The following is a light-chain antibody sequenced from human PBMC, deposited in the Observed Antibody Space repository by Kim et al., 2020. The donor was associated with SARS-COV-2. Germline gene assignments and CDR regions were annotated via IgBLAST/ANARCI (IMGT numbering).Light chain of an antibody. CDR3: CSYAGSYTFV. V-gene: IGLV2-11*01. J-gene: IGLJ1*01. CDR1: SSDVGGYTY. CDR2: DVS. Sequence: GQSVSISCTGASSDVGGYTYVSWYHQHPGKAPKLMIYDVSKRPSGVPDRFSGSKSGNTASLTISGLQAEDEADYYCCSYAGSYTFVFGSGTKVTVL.